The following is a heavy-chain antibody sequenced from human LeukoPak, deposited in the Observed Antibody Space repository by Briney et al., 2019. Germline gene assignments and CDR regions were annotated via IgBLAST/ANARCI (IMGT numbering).Heavy chain of an antibody. CDR2: INPSGGST. J-gene: IGHJ4*02. CDR1: GYTFTSYY. Sequence: ASVKVSCKASGYTFTSYYMHWVRQAPGQGLEWMGIINPSGGSTSYAQKFQDRVTMTRDTSTSTVYMELSSLRSEDTAVYYCARERFTGSSWQLYYSDYWGQGTLVTVSS. V-gene: IGHV1-46*01. CDR3: ARERFTGSSWQLYYSDY. D-gene: IGHD6-13*01.